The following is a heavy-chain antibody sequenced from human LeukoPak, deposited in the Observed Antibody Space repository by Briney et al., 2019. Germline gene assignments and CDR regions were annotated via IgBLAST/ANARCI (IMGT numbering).Heavy chain of an antibody. CDR3: AREGSYSSSWYDY. J-gene: IGHJ4*02. Sequence: GGSLRLSCAASGFTFSSYSMNWVRQAPGKGLEWVSSISSSSRYIYYADSVKGRFTISRDNAKNSLYLQMNSLRAEDTAVYYCAREGSYSSSWYDYWGQGTLVTVSS. D-gene: IGHD6-13*01. CDR1: GFTFSSYS. V-gene: IGHV3-21*01. CDR2: ISSSSRYI.